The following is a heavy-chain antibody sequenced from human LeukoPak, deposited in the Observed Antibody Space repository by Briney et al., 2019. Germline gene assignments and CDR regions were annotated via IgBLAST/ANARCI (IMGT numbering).Heavy chain of an antibody. J-gene: IGHJ4*02. D-gene: IGHD3-22*01. CDR3: AKEGFSESSVAFAS. V-gene: IGHV3-23*01. CDR1: GFTFRSYA. CDR2: ITGGGGTT. Sequence: PGGSLRLSCAASGFTFRSYAINWVRQAPGKGLEWVSGITGGGGTTFYAGSVRGRFTISRDNFKNTVYLQMNSLRAEDTAIYYCAKEGFSESSVAFASWGQGALVTVSS.